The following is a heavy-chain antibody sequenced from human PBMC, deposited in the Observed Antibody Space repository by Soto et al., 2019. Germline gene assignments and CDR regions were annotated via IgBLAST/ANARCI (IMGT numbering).Heavy chain of an antibody. CDR2: ISAYNGNT. V-gene: IGHV1-18*04. J-gene: IGHJ4*02. Sequence: GALVKFSCKASGYTFTSYGISWVLQAPGQGLEWMGWISAYNGNTNYAQKLQGRVTMTTDTSTSTAYMELRSLRSDDTAVYYCARERSWSSSSAVDYWGQGTLVTVSS. CDR3: ARERSWSSSSAVDY. CDR1: GYTFTSYG. D-gene: IGHD6-6*01.